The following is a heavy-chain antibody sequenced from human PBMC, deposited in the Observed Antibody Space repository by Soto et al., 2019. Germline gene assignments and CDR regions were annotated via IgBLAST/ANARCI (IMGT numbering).Heavy chain of an antibody. CDR2: IYYSGTT. V-gene: IGHV4-61*01. J-gene: IGHJ4*02. D-gene: IGHD4-17*01. CDR3: ARTTAVPNTLRSRYYFDY. Sequence: SETQSLTCSVSGASVSDKTFYWSWLRQSPGKGLEWIGYIYYSGTTNYSPSLKVRFTISVDTSKNQFSLRLNSVTAADTALYYCARTTAVPNTLRSRYYFDYWGQG. CDR1: GASVSDKTFY.